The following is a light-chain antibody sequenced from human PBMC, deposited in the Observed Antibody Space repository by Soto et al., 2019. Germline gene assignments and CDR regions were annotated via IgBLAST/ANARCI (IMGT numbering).Light chain of an antibody. Sequence: MLTQYPGTLSFSPGERVTLSCRASRSVYNNYLAGSQQRHGQAPRSLIYGASRRATGIPKRFRGIGSGTDFTLRISGLEPEDSAVCYCQQDGNSITFGGGTKVDI. CDR1: RSVYNNY. V-gene: IGKV3-20*01. J-gene: IGKJ4*01. CDR2: GAS. CDR3: QQDGNSIT.